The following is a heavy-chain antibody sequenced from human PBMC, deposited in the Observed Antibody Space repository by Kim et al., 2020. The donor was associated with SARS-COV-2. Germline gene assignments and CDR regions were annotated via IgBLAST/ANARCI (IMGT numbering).Heavy chain of an antibody. V-gene: IGHV3-23*01. CDR2: ISNSDGIT. Sequence: GGSLRLSCAASGFIFSNYAMSWVRQAPGKGLEWVSAISNSDGITYYVDSVKGRFTISRDNSNNTLFLQMNSLRADDTAVYYCAKTYYYGSGSNVFDIWGQGTMVTVSS. CDR1: GFIFSNYA. D-gene: IGHD3-10*01. J-gene: IGHJ3*02. CDR3: AKTYYYGSGSNVFDI.